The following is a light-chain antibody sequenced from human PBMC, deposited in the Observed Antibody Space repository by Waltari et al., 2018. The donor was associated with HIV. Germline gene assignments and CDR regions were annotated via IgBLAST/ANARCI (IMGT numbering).Light chain of an antibody. V-gene: IGLV3-9*01. CDR3: QVWDSSALYV. Sequence: SYDLTQTLSVSVALGQTATLTCGGTKIGSKSVHWYQQKSGQVPVLVIYKNSNRPSGIPERFSGSNSGTTATLAITGVQAGDEADYYCQVWDSSALYVFGPGTKVTV. CDR1: KIGSKS. J-gene: IGLJ1*01. CDR2: KNS.